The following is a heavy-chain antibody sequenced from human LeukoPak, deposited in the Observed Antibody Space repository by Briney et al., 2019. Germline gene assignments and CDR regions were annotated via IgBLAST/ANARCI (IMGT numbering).Heavy chain of an antibody. CDR2: ISHDGSNE. V-gene: IGHV3-30*18. CDR3: AKPMGASTYYYYGMDV. CDR1: EFTFSSYG. J-gene: IGHJ6*02. D-gene: IGHD1-26*01. Sequence: PGGSLRLSCAASEFTFSSYGMHWVRQAPGKGLEWVAVISHDGSNEYYGDSVKGRFTISRDNSRNTLYLQMNSLRAEDTAVYYCAKPMGASTYYYYGMDVWGQGTTATVSS.